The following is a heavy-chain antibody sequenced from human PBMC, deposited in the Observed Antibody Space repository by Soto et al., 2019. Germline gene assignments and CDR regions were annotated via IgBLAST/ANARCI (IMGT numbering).Heavy chain of an antibody. J-gene: IGHJ4*02. CDR3: AKNSEPRLSSRTWTGPYFDH. CDR1: GFTFTTYI. D-gene: IGHD1-1*01. V-gene: IGHV3-23*01. CDR2: ISGSGDST. Sequence: GGSLRLSCAASGFTFTTYIISWVRQAPGKGLEWLSAISGSGDSTYYADSVKGRFTISRDNSKNTVYLQMNSLRAEDTALYYCAKNSEPRLSSRTWTGPYFDHWGQGTLVTVSS.